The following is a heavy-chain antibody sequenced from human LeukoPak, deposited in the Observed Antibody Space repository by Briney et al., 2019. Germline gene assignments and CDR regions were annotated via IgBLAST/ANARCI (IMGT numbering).Heavy chain of an antibody. CDR1: GFTFSSYA. CDR2: ISGSGGST. D-gene: IGHD5-12*01. Sequence: PGGSLRLSCAASGFTFSSYAMSWVRQAPGKGLEWVSAISGSGGSTYYADSVKGRFTISRDNSKNTLYLQMNSLRAEDTAVYYCARDTVDIVATISDYWGQGTLVTVSS. V-gene: IGHV3-23*01. J-gene: IGHJ4*02. CDR3: ARDTVDIVATISDY.